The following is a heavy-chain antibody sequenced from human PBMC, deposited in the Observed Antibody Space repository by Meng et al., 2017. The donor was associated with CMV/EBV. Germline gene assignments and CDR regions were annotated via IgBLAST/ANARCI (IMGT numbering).Heavy chain of an antibody. J-gene: IGHJ4*02. CDR1: GYTFTGYY. V-gene: IGHV1-2*02. Sequence: QVQRVQSGDEVKKPGASGKVFCKASGYTFTGYYMHWVRQAPGQGLEWMGWINPNSGGTNYGQKFQGRVTMTRDTSISTAYMELSRLRSDDTAVYYCARVQVRGEMATPAGYWGQGTLVTVSS. CDR2: INPNSGGT. D-gene: IGHD5-24*01. CDR3: ARVQVRGEMATPAGY.